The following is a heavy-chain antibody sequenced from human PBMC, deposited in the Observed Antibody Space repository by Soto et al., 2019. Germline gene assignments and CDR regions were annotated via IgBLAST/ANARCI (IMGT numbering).Heavy chain of an antibody. V-gene: IGHV3-53*01. D-gene: IGHD6-19*01. CDR3: ARDSHSSGWYHDAFDI. Sequence: GGSLRLSCAASGFTVSSNYMSWVRQAPGKGLEWVSVIYSGGSTYYADSVKGRFTISRDNSKNTLYLQMNSLRAEDTAVYYCARDSHSSGWYHDAFDIWGQGTMVTVS. CDR2: IYSGGST. J-gene: IGHJ3*02. CDR1: GFTVSSNY.